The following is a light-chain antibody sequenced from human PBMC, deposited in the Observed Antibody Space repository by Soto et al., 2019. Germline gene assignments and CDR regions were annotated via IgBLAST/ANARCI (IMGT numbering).Light chain of an antibody. CDR3: HQYGSSPGT. Sequence: EIVLTQSPGTLSLSPGERATLSCRASQSVTSNYLAWYQQKPGQAPRLLIFGASIRDTGIPDSFSGSGSGTDFTFTISRLEPEDFAVYYCHQYGSSPGTFGQGTKVDIK. V-gene: IGKV3-20*01. CDR1: QSVTSNY. CDR2: GAS. J-gene: IGKJ1*01.